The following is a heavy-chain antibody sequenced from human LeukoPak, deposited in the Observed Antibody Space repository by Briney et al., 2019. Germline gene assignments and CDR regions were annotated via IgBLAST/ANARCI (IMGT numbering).Heavy chain of an antibody. CDR2: ICGSDGSR. Sequence: GGSLRLSCAASGFTFNTYAMSWVRQAPGKGLEWVSAICGSDGSRFYADSVKGRFTISSDNSKNTLYLQMNSLRGEDTAVYYCAKGGSPSCYSSSGYWGQGTLVTVS. CDR1: GFTFNTYA. CDR3: AKGGSPSCYSSSGY. J-gene: IGHJ4*02. V-gene: IGHV3-23*01. D-gene: IGHD2-2*01.